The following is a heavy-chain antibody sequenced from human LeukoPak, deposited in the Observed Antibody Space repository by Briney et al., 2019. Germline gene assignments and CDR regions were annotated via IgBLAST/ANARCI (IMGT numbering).Heavy chain of an antibody. CDR3: ATGGYYDSSGYAFDY. J-gene: IGHJ4*02. CDR1: GGTLSSYA. CDR2: IIPILGIA. D-gene: IGHD3-22*01. Sequence: VASVKVSCKASGGTLSSYAISWVRQAPGQGLEWMGRIIPILGIANYAQKFQGRVTITADKSTSTAYMELSSLRSEDTTVYYCATGGYYDSSGYAFDYWGQGTLVTVSS. V-gene: IGHV1-69*04.